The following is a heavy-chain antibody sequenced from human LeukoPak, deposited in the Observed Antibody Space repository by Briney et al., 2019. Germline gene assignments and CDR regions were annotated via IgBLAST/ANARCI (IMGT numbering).Heavy chain of an antibody. CDR2: IKQDGSEK. CDR1: GFTFSSYW. Sequence: GGSLRLSCAASGFTFSSYWMSWVRQAPGKGLEWVANIKQDGSEKYYVDSVKGRFTISRSNAKNSLYLQMNSQRAEDTAVYYCARASGYSGYDYNYWGQGTLVTVSS. V-gene: IGHV3-7*01. J-gene: IGHJ4*02. CDR3: ARASGYSGYDYNY. D-gene: IGHD5-12*01.